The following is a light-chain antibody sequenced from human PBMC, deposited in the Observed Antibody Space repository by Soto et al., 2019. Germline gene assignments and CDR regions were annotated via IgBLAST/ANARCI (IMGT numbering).Light chain of an antibody. CDR2: EVS. Sequence: QSALTQPASVSRSPGQSITISCTGTSSHVGGYNYVSWYQQHPGKAPKLMIYEVSNRPSGVSNRFSGSKSGNTASLTISGLQAEDEADYYCSSYTSSSTWVFGGGTKLTVL. CDR3: SSYTSSSTWV. V-gene: IGLV2-14*01. J-gene: IGLJ3*02. CDR1: SSHVGGYNY.